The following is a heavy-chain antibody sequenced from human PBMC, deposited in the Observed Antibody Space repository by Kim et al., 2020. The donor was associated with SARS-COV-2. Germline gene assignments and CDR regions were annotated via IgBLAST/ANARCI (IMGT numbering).Heavy chain of an antibody. J-gene: IGHJ2*01. CDR3: ARETLGSCSGGTCYSYAYW. V-gene: IGHV1-46*01. Sequence: ASVKVSCTASGYNFANYYMHWVRQAPGQGLEWMGIINPSRGSTTYAQRFQGRITMTRDTSTTTVYMEMSSLTSEDTAVYYCARETLGSCSGGTCYSYAYW. CDR2: INPSRGST. CDR1: GYNFANYY. D-gene: IGHD2-15*01.